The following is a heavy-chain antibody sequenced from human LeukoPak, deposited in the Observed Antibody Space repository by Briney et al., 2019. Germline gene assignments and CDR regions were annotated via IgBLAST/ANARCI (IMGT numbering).Heavy chain of an antibody. J-gene: IGHJ6*02. CDR1: GFTFSSYG. D-gene: IGHD5-18*01. V-gene: IGHV3-23*01. Sequence: PGGSLRLSCAASGFTFSSYGMHWVRQAPGKGLEWVSGVTTSGYNTYYADSVKGRFTISRDNTKSTLFLQMNSLRAEDTAVYYCASYSTRETQWIQLWPYYYYGMDVWGQGTTVTVSS. CDR2: VTTSGYNT. CDR3: ASYSTRETQWIQLWPYYYYGMDV.